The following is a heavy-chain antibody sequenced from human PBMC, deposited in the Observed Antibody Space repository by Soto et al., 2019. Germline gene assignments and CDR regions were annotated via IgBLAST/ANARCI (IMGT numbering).Heavy chain of an antibody. J-gene: IGHJ4*02. CDR1: GFTFGSYW. V-gene: IGHV3-7*01. CDR2: IKQDGSEK. D-gene: IGHD6-19*01. CDR3: ARAVAGDY. Sequence: GGSLRLSCAASGFTFGSYWMSWVRQAPGKGLEWVANIKQDGSEKYYVDSVKGRFTISRDNAKNSLYLQMNSLRAEDTAVYYCARAVAGDYWGQGTLVTVSS.